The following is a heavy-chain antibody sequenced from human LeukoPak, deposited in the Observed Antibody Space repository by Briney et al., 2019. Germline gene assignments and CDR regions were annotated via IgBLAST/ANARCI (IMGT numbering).Heavy chain of an antibody. CDR2: INPNSGGT. D-gene: IGHD2-15*01. Sequence: ASVKVSCKASGYTFTGYYMHWLRQAPGQGLEWMGWINPNSGGTNYAQKFQGRFTMTRDTSIGTAYMELSRLRSDDTAVYYCARDLSSRYCSGGGHWGQGTLVTVSS. J-gene: IGHJ4*02. CDR1: GYTFTGYY. CDR3: ARDLSSRYCSGGGH. V-gene: IGHV1-2*02.